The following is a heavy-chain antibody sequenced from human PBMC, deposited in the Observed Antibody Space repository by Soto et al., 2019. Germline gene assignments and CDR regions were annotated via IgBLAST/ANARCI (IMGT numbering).Heavy chain of an antibody. CDR3: ARRDYIGSYHFDY. CDR1: GGSISSSSYS. J-gene: IGHJ4*02. D-gene: IGHD1-26*01. Sequence: SETLSLTCTVSGGSISSSSYSWSWIRQPPGKGLEWIGYIYYSGSTYSNSSLRGRVTISVDPAKNQFSLRLTSVTAADTAVYYCARRDYIGSYHFDYWGQGALVTVSS. V-gene: IGHV4-39*01. CDR2: IYYSGST.